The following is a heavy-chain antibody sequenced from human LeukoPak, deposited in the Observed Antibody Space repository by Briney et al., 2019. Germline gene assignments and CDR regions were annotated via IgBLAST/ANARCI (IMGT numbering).Heavy chain of an antibody. D-gene: IGHD2-15*01. V-gene: IGHV1-69*06. CDR3: ARDGCSGGSCYAGVDFDY. J-gene: IGHJ4*02. Sequence: ASVKVSCKASGYTFTSYGISWVRQAPGQGLEWMGGIIPIFGTANYAQKFQGRVTITADKSTSTAYMELSSLRSEDTAVYYCARDGCSGGSCYAGVDFDYWGQGTLVTVSS. CDR2: IIPIFGTA. CDR1: GYTFTSYG.